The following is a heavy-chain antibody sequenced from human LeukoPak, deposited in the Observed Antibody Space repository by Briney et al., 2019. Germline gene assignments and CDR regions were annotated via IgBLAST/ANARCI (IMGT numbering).Heavy chain of an antibody. CDR1: GFTFSSYG. CDR2: IWYDGSNK. D-gene: IGHD6-6*01. CDR3: AREDIEQLVRY. J-gene: IGHJ4*02. V-gene: IGHV3-33*08. Sequence: GGSLRLSCAASGFTFSSYGMHWVRQAPGKGLEWVAVIWYDGSNKYYADSVKGRFTISRDNSKNTLYLQMNSLRAEDTAVYYCAREDIEQLVRYWGQGTLVTVSS.